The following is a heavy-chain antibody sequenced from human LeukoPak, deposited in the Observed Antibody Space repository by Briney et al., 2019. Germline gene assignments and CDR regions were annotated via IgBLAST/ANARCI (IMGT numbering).Heavy chain of an antibody. J-gene: IGHJ6*02. CDR2: IIPIFGTA. Sequence: ASVNVSCKASGGTFSSYAISWARQAPGQGLEWMGGIIPIFGTANYAQKFQGRVTITADESTSTAYMELSSLRSEDTAVYYCASVYKYGMDVWGQGTTVIVSS. V-gene: IGHV1-69*01. CDR3: ASVYKYGMDV. CDR1: GGTFSSYA.